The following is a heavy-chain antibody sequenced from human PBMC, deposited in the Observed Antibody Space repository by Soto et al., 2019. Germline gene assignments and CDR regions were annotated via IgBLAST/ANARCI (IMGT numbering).Heavy chain of an antibody. J-gene: IGHJ3*02. D-gene: IGHD3-22*01. CDR2: TYYRSKWYN. Sequence: PSPTLSLTCAISEDSVSSNSAAWNWIRQSPSRGLEWLGRTYYRSKWYNDYAVSVKSRITINPDTSKNQFSLQLNSVTPEDTAVYYCARDHLRITMIVVAFDAFDIWGQGTMVTVSS. CDR3: ARDHLRITMIVVAFDAFDI. V-gene: IGHV6-1*01. CDR1: EDSVSSNSAA.